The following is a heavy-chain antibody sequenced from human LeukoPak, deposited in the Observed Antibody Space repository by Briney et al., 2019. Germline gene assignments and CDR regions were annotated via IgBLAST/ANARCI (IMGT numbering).Heavy chain of an antibody. CDR2: IYYSGST. Sequence: PQTLSLTCTVSGVSISSGGYYWSWIRQPPGKGLEWIGYIYYSGSTYYNPSLKSRVTISVDTSKNQFSLKLSSVTAADTAVYYCARVSQRWLQLRGWGEFDYWGQGTLVTVSS. D-gene: IGHD5-24*01. J-gene: IGHJ4*02. V-gene: IGHV4-30-4*01. CDR1: GVSISSGGYY. CDR3: ARVSQRWLQLRGWGEFDY.